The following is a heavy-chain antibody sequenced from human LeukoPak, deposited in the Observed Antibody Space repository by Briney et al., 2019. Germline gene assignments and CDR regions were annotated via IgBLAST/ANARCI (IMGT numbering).Heavy chain of an antibody. J-gene: IGHJ4*02. CDR1: GFTVSGTH. D-gene: IGHD3-16*01. V-gene: IGHV3-53*01. CDR2: IYTGGTT. Sequence: PGGSLRLSCAASGFTVSGTHMSWVRQAPGKGLEWASAIYTGGTTYYSDSVEGRFTISRDKSKNTLYLQMDSLRVEDTAVYYCARDQATSGGGLDSWGQGTLVTVSS. CDR3: ARDQATSGGGLDS.